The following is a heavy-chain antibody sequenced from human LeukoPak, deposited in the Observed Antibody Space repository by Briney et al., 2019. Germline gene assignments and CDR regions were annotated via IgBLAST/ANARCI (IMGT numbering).Heavy chain of an antibody. CDR3: ARGQNSEVDY. V-gene: IGHV4-34*01. CDR2: INHSGST. D-gene: IGHD4-23*01. J-gene: IGHJ4*02. CDR1: GGSFSGYY. Sequence: SETLPLTCAVYGGSFSGYYWSWIRQPPGKGLEWIGEINHSGSTNYNPSLKSRVTISVDTSKNQFSLKLSSVTAADTAVYYCARGQNSEVDYWGQGTLVTVSS.